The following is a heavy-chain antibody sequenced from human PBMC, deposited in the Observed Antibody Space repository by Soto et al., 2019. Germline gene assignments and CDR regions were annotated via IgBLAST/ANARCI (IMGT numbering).Heavy chain of an antibody. V-gene: IGHV3-30*18. D-gene: IGHD5-18*01. CDR1: GFTFSSYG. CDR3: AKESYEWIQFFDY. J-gene: IGHJ4*02. Sequence: WGSLRLSCAASGFTFSSYGMHWCRQAPGKGLEWVAVISYDGSNKYYADSVKGRFTISRDNSKNTLYLQMNSLRAEDTAVYYCAKESYEWIQFFDYWGQGTLVTV. CDR2: ISYDGSNK.